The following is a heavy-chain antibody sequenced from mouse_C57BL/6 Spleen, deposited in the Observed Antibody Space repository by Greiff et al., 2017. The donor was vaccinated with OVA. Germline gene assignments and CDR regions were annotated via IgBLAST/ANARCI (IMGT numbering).Heavy chain of an antibody. V-gene: IGHV5-17*01. CDR2: ISSGSSTI. D-gene: IGHD1-1*01. Sequence: EVKLQESGGGLVKPGGSLKLSCAASGFTFSDYGMHWVRQAPEKGLEWVAYISSGSSTIYYADTVKGRFTISRDNAKNTLFLQMTSLRSEDTAMYYCARDYYGSSYDYAMDYWGKGTSVTVSS. CDR3: ARDYYGSSYDYAMDY. J-gene: IGHJ4*01. CDR1: GFTFSDYG.